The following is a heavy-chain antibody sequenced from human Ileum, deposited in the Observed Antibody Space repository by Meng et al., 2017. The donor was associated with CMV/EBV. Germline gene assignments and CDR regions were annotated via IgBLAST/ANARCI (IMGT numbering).Heavy chain of an antibody. Sequence: QVQLQEAGPGLVKPSETLSLTCTVSGGSISGYYWSWIRQPATKGLEWIGRVYSSGSTDYNPSLQSRVTMSVDTSKNQFSLKLSSVTAADTAVYYCARGSSSWAFDYWGQGTPGHRLL. D-gene: IGHD2-2*01. CDR3: ARGSSSWAFDY. CDR1: GGSISGYY. CDR2: VYSSGST. J-gene: IGHJ4*02. V-gene: IGHV4-4*07.